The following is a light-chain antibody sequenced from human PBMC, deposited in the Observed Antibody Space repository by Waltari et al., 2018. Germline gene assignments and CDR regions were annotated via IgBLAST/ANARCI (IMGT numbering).Light chain of an antibody. CDR3: SSYTSSGVV. CDR2: DVY. J-gene: IGLJ2*01. Sequence: QSALTQPASVSGSPGQAIIISCTGTGSDVGGYDYVSWYKQYPGKAPRLIIYDVYNRPSGCSNRFSGSKSDNTASLTISGLQAEDESVYYCSSYTSSGVVFGGGTKLTVL. CDR1: GSDVGGYDY. V-gene: IGLV2-14*01.